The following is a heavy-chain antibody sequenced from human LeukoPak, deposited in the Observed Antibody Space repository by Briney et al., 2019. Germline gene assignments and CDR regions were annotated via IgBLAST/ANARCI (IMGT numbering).Heavy chain of an antibody. CDR1: GFTFSSYS. J-gene: IGHJ4*02. D-gene: IGHD3-10*01. CDR2: ISSSSSYI. CDR3: ARDLLGEFDY. V-gene: IGHV3-21*01. Sequence: PGGPLRLSCAASGFTFSSYSMSWVRQAPGKGLEWVSSISSSSSYIYYADSVKGRFTISRDNAKNSLHLQMNSLRAEDTAVYYCARDLLGEFDYWGQGTLVTVSS.